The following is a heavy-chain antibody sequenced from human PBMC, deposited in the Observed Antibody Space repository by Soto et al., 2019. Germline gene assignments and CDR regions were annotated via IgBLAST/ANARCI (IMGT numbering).Heavy chain of an antibody. CDR3: ARDIAAAGPDYYYGMDV. D-gene: IGHD6-13*01. J-gene: IGHJ6*02. CDR2: IIPIFGTA. CDR1: GGTFSSYA. Sequence: SVKVSCKASGGTFSSYAISWVRQAPGQGLEWMGGIIPIFGTANYAQKFQGRVTITADESTSTAYMELSSLRSEDTAVYYCARDIAAAGPDYYYGMDVWGQGTTVTVSS. V-gene: IGHV1-69*13.